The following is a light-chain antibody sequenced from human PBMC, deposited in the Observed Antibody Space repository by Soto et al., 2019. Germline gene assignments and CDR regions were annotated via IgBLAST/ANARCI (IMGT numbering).Light chain of an antibody. Sequence: DIQMTQSPSTLSASVGDRVTITCRASQSISSWLAWYQQKPGKAPKLLIYKASSLESGVPSRFSGSGSGTEFTLTNSSLQPYDFATYYCQQYNSYWTVGQGTKVDSK. CDR2: KAS. CDR3: QQYNSYWT. J-gene: IGKJ1*01. CDR1: QSISSW. V-gene: IGKV1-5*03.